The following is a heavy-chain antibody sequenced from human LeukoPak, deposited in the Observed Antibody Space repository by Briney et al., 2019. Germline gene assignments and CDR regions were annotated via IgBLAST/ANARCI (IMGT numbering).Heavy chain of an antibody. CDR2: IIPIFGTA. D-gene: IGHD3-22*01. CDR3: AVLPAHYYDSSGYYDY. J-gene: IGHJ4*02. V-gene: IGHV1-69*05. Sequence: SVTVSCKASGGTFSGYAISWVRQAPGQGLEWMGGIIPIFGTANYAQKFQGRVTITTDESTSTAYMELSSLRSEDTAVYYCAVLPAHYYDSSGYYDYWGQGTLVTVSS. CDR1: GGTFSGYA.